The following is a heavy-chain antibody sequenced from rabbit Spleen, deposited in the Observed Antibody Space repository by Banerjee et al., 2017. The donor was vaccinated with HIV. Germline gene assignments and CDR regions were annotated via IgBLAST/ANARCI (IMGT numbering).Heavy chain of an antibody. Sequence: QEQLVESGGGLVQPEGSLTLTCTASGFSFSSGYYVSWVRQAPGKGPEWIACINVVTGKAVYASWAKGRFTFSKTSSTTVTLQMTGLTVADTATYFCARAGGAGYGYAFHLWGQGTLVTVS. V-gene: IGHV1S45*01. CDR1: GFSFSSGYY. CDR3: ARAGGAGYGYAFHL. D-gene: IGHD6-1*01. J-gene: IGHJ4*01. CDR2: INVVTGKA.